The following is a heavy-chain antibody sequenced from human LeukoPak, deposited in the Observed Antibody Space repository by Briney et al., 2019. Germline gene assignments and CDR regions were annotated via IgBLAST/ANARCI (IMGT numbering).Heavy chain of an antibody. V-gene: IGHV3-33*01. Sequence: PGGSLRLSCAASGFTFSSYGMHWVRQAPGKGLEWVAVIWYDGSNKYYADSVKGRFTISRDNSKNTLYLQMNSLRAEDTAVYYCARYGVIGPSFQYYYYMDVWGKGTTVTVSS. CDR2: IWYDGSNK. CDR3: ARYGVIGPSFQYYYYMDV. J-gene: IGHJ6*03. D-gene: IGHD2-21*01. CDR1: GFTFSSYG.